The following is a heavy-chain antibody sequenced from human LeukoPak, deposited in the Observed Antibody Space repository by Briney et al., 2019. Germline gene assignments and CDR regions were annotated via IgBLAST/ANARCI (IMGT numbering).Heavy chain of an antibody. Sequence: GGSLSLSCAASGFTLSTYTMNWVRQAPGKGLEWVSSIISRSSYIFYADSVKGRFTISRDNAKNSLFLQMNSLRAEDTAVYYCARLDSSSSPPSGYFQHWGQGTLVTVSS. CDR3: ARLDSSSSPPSGYFQH. D-gene: IGHD6-6*01. J-gene: IGHJ1*01. V-gene: IGHV3-21*01. CDR1: GFTLSTYT. CDR2: IISRSSYI.